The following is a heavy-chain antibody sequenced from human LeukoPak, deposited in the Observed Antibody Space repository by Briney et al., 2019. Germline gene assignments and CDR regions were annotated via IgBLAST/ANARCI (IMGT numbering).Heavy chain of an antibody. Sequence: TGGSLRLSCAASGFTFSSYEMNWVRQAPGKGLEWVAVISYDGSNKYYADSVKGRFTISRDNSKNTLDLQMDNLRAEDTAIYYCARDAAYSSVWGGPGLNNDAFDFWGQGTMVTVSS. CDR2: ISYDGSNK. V-gene: IGHV3-30*04. D-gene: IGHD6-19*01. J-gene: IGHJ3*01. CDR3: ARDAAYSSVWGGPGLNNDAFDF. CDR1: GFTFSSYE.